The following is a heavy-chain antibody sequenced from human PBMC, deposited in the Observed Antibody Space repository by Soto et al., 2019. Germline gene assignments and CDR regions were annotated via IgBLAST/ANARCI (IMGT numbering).Heavy chain of an antibody. V-gene: IGHV3-23*01. CDR1: GFTFSSYA. CDR3: AKDHVGYCSSTSCYDWFDP. CDR2: ISGSGGST. J-gene: IGHJ5*02. Sequence: AGGSPRLSCAASGFTFSSYALSWVRQAPGKGLEWVSAISGSGGSTYYADSVKGRFTISRDNSKNTLYLQMNSLRAEDTAVYYCAKDHVGYCSSTSCYDWFDPWGQGTLVTVSS. D-gene: IGHD2-2*01.